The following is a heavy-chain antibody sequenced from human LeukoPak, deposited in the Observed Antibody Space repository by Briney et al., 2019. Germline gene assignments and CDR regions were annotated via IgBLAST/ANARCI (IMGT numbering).Heavy chain of an antibody. D-gene: IGHD4-4*01. V-gene: IGHV4-31*03. CDR2: IYYSGST. CDR3: ARALMTTVTNWFDP. Sequence: SQTLSLTCTVSGGSISSGGYYWSWIRQHPGKGLEWIGYIYYSGSTYYNPSLKSRVTISVDTSKNQFSLKLSSVTAADTAVYYCARALMTTVTNWFDPWGQGTLVTVSS. J-gene: IGHJ5*02. CDR1: GGSISSGGYY.